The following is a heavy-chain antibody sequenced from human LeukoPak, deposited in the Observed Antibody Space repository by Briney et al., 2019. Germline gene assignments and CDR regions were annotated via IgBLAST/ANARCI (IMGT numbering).Heavy chain of an antibody. J-gene: IGHJ4*02. Sequence: ASVKVSCKASGYTFTSYGISWVRQATGQGLEWMGWMNPNSGNTGYAQKFQGRVTMTRNTSISTAYMELSSLRSEDTAVYYCAKVEEGPTPQDAPPGYWGQGTLVTVSS. CDR2: MNPNSGNT. D-gene: IGHD2-2*01. CDR3: AKVEEGPTPQDAPPGY. CDR1: GYTFTSYG. V-gene: IGHV1-8*02.